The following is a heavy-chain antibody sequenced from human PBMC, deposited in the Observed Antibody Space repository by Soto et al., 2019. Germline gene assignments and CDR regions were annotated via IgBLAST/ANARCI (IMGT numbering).Heavy chain of an antibody. CDR2: IYYSGST. Sequence: SETLSLTCTVSGGSISSYYWSWIRQPPGKGLEWIGSIYYSGSTYYNPSLKSRVTISVDTSKNQFSLKLSSVTAADTAVYYCARRALGELIEYTDGFDYWGQGTLVTVSS. CDR3: ARRALGELIEYTDGFDY. CDR1: GGSISSYY. V-gene: IGHV4-59*05. D-gene: IGHD3-16*01. J-gene: IGHJ4*02.